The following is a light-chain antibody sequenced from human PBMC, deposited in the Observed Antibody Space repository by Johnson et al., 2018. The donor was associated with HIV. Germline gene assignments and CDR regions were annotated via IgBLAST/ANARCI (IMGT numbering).Light chain of an antibody. J-gene: IGLJ1*01. CDR2: ENN. CDR3: GTWDSSLTTSYV. V-gene: IGLV1-51*02. CDR1: SSNIGNNY. Sequence: QSVLTQPPSVSAAPGQKVTISCSGSSSNIGNNYVSWYQQLPGTAPKLLIYENNKRPSGIPDRFSGSKSGTSVTLAITGLQTGDEADYYCGTWDSSLTTSYVFGTGTKVIVL.